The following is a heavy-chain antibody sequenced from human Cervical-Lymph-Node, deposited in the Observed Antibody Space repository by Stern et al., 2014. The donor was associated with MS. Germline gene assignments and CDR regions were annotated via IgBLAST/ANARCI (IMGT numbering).Heavy chain of an antibody. CDR1: GFTFSSYG. V-gene: IGHV3-33*01. D-gene: IGHD4-17*01. J-gene: IGHJ6*02. CDR3: ARGDTVTTLYGMDV. Sequence: VQLVESGGGVVQPGRSLRLSCAASGFTFSSYGMHWVRQATGKGLEWVAVIWYDGSNKYYADSVKGRFTISRDNSKNTLYLQMNSLRAEDTAVYYCARGDTVTTLYGMDVWGQGTTVTVSS. CDR2: IWYDGSNK.